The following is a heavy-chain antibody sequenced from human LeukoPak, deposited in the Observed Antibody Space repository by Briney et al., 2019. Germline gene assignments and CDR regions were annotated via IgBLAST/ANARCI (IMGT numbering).Heavy chain of an antibody. Sequence: HPGGSLRLSCAASGFTFDDYAMHWVRQAPGKGLEWVSGISWNSGSIGYADSVKGRFTISRDNAKNSLYLQMNCLRAEDTALYYCAKEKPMVRGVIDYWGQGTLVTVSS. CDR3: AKEKPMVRGVIDY. D-gene: IGHD3-10*01. CDR1: GFTFDDYA. J-gene: IGHJ4*02. V-gene: IGHV3-9*01. CDR2: ISWNSGSI.